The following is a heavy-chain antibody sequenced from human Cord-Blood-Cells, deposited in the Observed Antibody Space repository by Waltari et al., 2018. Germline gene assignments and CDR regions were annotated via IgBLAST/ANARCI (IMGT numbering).Heavy chain of an antibody. D-gene: IGHD3-3*01. CDR1: GGSISSYY. CDR3: ARVGGDFWSGYYLDY. V-gene: IGHV4-59*01. Sequence: QVQLQESGPGLVKPSETLSLTCTVSGGSISSYYWSWIRQHPGKGLEWLGYIYYRGHTNYHPSLKSRVTISVDTSNNQFALKLSSVTAADTAVYYCARVGGDFWSGYYLDYWGQGTLVTVSS. CDR2: IYYRGHT. J-gene: IGHJ4*02.